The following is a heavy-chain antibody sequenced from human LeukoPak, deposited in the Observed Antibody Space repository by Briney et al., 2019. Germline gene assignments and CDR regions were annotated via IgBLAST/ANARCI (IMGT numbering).Heavy chain of an antibody. CDR2: ISYDGSNK. D-gene: IGHD4-17*01. CDR3: AREHYGDYAFDY. Sequence: PGGSLRLSCAASGFTFSSYSMNWVRQAPGKGLEWVAVISYDGSNKYYGDSVKGRCTISRDNSKNTLYLQMNRLRAEDTAVYYFAREHYGDYAFDYWGQGTLVTLPS. CDR1: GFTFSSYS. V-gene: IGHV3-30*03. J-gene: IGHJ4*02.